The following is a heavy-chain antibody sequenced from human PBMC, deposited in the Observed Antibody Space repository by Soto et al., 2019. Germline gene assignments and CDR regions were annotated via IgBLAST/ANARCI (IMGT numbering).Heavy chain of an antibody. V-gene: IGHV4-30-4*01. J-gene: IGHJ5*02. Sequence: QVQLQEPGPGLVKPSQTLSLTCTVSGGSISSGDYYWRWIRQPPGQGLEWNGYIYHSGSTYYNPSLKSRVTIPVDTSKHPVSLKLSSVPAADTAVYYWARERPDGARLDPWGQRTLVTVSS. CDR2: IYHSGST. CDR1: GGSISSGDYY. D-gene: IGHD6-6*01. CDR3: ARERPDGARLDP.